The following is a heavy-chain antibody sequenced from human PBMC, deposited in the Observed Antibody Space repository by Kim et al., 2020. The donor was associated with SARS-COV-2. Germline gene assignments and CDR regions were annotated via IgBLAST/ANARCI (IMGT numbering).Heavy chain of an antibody. D-gene: IGHD6-6*01. Sequence: ASVKVSCKASGYTFTSYDINWVRQATGQGLEWMGWMNPNSGNTGYAQKFQGRVTMTRNTSISTAYMELSSLRSEDTAVYYCARGFSLRQLVRLYYFDYWGQGTLVTVSS. J-gene: IGHJ4*02. CDR3: ARGFSLRQLVRLYYFDY. V-gene: IGHV1-8*01. CDR1: GYTFTSYD. CDR2: MNPNSGNT.